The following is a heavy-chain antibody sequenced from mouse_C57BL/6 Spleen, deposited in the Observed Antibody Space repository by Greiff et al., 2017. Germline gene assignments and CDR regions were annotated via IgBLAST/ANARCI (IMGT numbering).Heavy chain of an antibody. J-gene: IGHJ3*01. CDR1: GYTFTDYY. V-gene: IGHV1-26*01. D-gene: IGHD3-2*02. CDR3: AGTAQAPWFAD. CDR2: INPNNGGT. Sequence: EVQLQQSGPELVKPGASVKISCKASGYTFTDYYMNWVKQSHGKSLEWIGDINPNNGGTSYNQKFKGKATLTVDKSSSTAYMELRSLTSEDSAVYYCAGTAQAPWFADWGQGTLVTVSA.